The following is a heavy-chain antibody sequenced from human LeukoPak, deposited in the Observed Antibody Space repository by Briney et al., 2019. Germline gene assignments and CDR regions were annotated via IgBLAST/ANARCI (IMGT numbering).Heavy chain of an antibody. CDR3: ASARNLYYYDSSVNWFDP. Sequence: SVKVPCKASGGTFSSYAISWVRQAPGQGLEWMGRIIPIFGTANYAQKFQGRVTITTDESTSTAYMELSSLRSEDTAVYYCASARNLYYYDSSVNWFDPWGQGTLVTVSS. J-gene: IGHJ5*02. V-gene: IGHV1-69*05. CDR1: GGTFSSYA. D-gene: IGHD3-22*01. CDR2: IIPIFGTA.